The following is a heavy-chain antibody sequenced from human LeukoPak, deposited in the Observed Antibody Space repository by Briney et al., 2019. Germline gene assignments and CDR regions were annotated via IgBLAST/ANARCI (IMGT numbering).Heavy chain of an antibody. V-gene: IGHV3-23*01. D-gene: IGHD6-13*01. CDR2: ISGSGGST. CDR3: AKGLPDIAAAGHFDY. Sequence: PGGSLRLSCAASGFTVSSNYMSWVRQAPGKGLEWVSAISGSGGSTYCADSVKGRFTISRDNSKNTLYLQMNSLRAEDTAVYYCAKGLPDIAAAGHFDYWGQGTLVTVSS. CDR1: GFTVSSNY. J-gene: IGHJ4*02.